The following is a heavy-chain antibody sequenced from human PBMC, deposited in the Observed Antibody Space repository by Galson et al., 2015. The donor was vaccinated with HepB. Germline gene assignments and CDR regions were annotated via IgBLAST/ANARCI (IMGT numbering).Heavy chain of an antibody. V-gene: IGHV3-30*18. J-gene: IGHJ4*02. D-gene: IGHD6-6*01. Sequence: SLRLSCAASGFIFSSYGMHWVRQGPGKGLEWVALISDDGTKKYYADSVKGRFTMSRDNSKNTLYLQMNSLRAEDTALYYCAKEGIVARRAPFDSWGQGTLVTVSS. CDR3: AKEGIVARRAPFDS. CDR1: GFIFSSYG. CDR2: ISDDGTKK.